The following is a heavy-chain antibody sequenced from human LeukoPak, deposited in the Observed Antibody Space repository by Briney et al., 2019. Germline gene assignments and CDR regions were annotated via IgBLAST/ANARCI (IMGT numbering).Heavy chain of an antibody. D-gene: IGHD3-10*01. CDR2: ISGSGGST. Sequence: GGSLRLSCAASGFTFSSYAMSWVRQAPGKGLEWVSAISGSGGSTYYADSVKGRFTISRDNSKNTLYLQMNSLRVEDTAVYYCARSLRVRGVPDYMDVWGKGTTVTISS. V-gene: IGHV3-23*01. J-gene: IGHJ6*03. CDR3: ARSLRVRGVPDYMDV. CDR1: GFTFSSYA.